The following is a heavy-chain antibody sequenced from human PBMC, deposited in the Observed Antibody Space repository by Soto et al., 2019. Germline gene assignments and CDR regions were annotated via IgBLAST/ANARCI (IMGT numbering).Heavy chain of an antibody. Sequence: QVQLVQSGAEVKKTGSSVKVSCKASGGTFSSYAISWVRQAPGQGLEWMGGIIPIFGTANYAQKFQGRVTITADESTSTAYRELSRLRSEDTAVYYCARDREKYYYYYYGMDVWGQGTTVTVSS. V-gene: IGHV1-69*01. D-gene: IGHD1-26*01. CDR2: IIPIFGTA. J-gene: IGHJ6*02. CDR1: GGTFSSYA. CDR3: ARDREKYYYYYYGMDV.